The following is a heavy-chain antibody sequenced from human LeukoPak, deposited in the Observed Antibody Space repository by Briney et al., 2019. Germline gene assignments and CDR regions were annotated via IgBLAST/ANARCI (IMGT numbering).Heavy chain of an antibody. J-gene: IGHJ6*02. CDR3: AKVPYSDYGSGRYHFMDV. CDR1: GFTFSNYA. Sequence: GVSLRLSCVASGFTFSNYAMSWVRQAPGKGLEWVSTISDRGGNTYYTDSAKGRFTISRDNSKNTLHLQMNTLRAEDTAIHYCAKVPYSDYGSGRYHFMDVWGQGTTVAVSS. V-gene: IGHV3-23*01. CDR2: ISDRGGNT. D-gene: IGHD3-10*01.